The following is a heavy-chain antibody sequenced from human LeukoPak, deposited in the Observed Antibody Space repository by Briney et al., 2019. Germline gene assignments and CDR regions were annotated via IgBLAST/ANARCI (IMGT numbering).Heavy chain of an antibody. CDR2: ISYDGSNK. Sequence: GSLRLSCAASGFTFSSYAMHWVRQAPGKGLEWVAVISYDGSNKYYADSVKGRFTISRDNSKNTLYLQMNSLRAEDTAVYYCAREVVSAARYPYGMDVWGKGTTVTVSS. CDR1: GFTFSSYA. J-gene: IGHJ6*04. V-gene: IGHV3-30*04. D-gene: IGHD2-2*01. CDR3: AREVVSAARYPYGMDV.